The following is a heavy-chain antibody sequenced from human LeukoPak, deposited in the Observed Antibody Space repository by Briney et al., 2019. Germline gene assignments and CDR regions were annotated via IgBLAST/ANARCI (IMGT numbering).Heavy chain of an antibody. CDR2: IRIYNGNT. J-gene: IGHJ4*02. D-gene: IGHD5-24*01. Sequence: ASVKVSCKTSGYTFSSYGIIWVRQAPGQGLEWMGWIRIYNGNTDYAQKFQGRVTVTTDTSATTAYMELRSLRSDDTAIYYCARVMMAGAGLYYFDYWGQGTLVTVSS. CDR1: GYTFSSYG. V-gene: IGHV1-18*01. CDR3: ARVMMAGAGLYYFDY.